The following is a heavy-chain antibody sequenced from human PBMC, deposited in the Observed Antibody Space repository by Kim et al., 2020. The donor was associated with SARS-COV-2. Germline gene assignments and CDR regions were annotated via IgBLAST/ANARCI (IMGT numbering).Heavy chain of an antibody. CDR2: MSNSGDTI. V-gene: IGHV3-23*01. D-gene: IGHD2-2*01. J-gene: IGHJ4*02. CDR1: GFAFSTYA. Sequence: GGSLRLSCAASGFAFSTYAMTWVRQAPGKGPEWVSAMSNSGDTIKYADSVKGRFTISRDNSKDTLYLQMNSLRAGDTAIYYCGKKVLPGGVGGWDYWGQGTLVTVSS. CDR3: GKKVLPGGVGGWDY.